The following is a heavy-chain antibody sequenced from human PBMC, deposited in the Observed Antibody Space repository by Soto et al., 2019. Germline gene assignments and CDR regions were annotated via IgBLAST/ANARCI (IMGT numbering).Heavy chain of an antibody. V-gene: IGHV1-18*01. Sequence: ASVKVSCKASGYTFTSYGISWVRQAPGQGLEWMGWISAYNGNTNYAQKLQGRVTMTTDTSTSTAYMELRGLRSDDTAVYYCARLYCGGDCPDTYFDHWGQGTLVTVSS. CDR1: GYTFTSYG. D-gene: IGHD2-21*02. CDR3: ARLYCGGDCPDTYFDH. CDR2: ISAYNGNT. J-gene: IGHJ4*02.